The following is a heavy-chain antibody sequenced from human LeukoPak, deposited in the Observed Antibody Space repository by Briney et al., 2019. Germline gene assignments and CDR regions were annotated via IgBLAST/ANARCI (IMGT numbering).Heavy chain of an antibody. J-gene: IGHJ4*02. CDR3: ARYLWNYGAVDY. CDR1: GFTFRDYW. CDR2: IKQDGCDK. D-gene: IGHD1-7*01. V-gene: IGHV3-7*01. Sequence: GGSLRLSCAASGFTFRDYWMSWVRQAPGKGLEWVANIKQDGCDKYYVDSLEGRFTISRDNDKNSLYLQMKSLRAEDTAIYYCARYLWNYGAVDYWGQGTLVTVSS.